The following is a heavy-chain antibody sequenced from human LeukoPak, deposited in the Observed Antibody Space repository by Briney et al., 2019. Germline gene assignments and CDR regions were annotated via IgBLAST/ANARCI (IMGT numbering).Heavy chain of an antibody. CDR1: GYTFTGYY. CDR3: ARDFRQQLVEDYYYYMDV. CDR2: INPNSGGT. V-gene: IGHV1-2*02. J-gene: IGHJ6*03. Sequence: GASVKVSCKGSGYTFTGYYMHWVRQAPGQGLEWMGWINPNSGGTNYAQKFQGRVTMTRDTSISTAYMELSRLRSDDTAVYYCARDFRQQLVEDYYYYMDVWGKGTTVTVSS. D-gene: IGHD6-13*01.